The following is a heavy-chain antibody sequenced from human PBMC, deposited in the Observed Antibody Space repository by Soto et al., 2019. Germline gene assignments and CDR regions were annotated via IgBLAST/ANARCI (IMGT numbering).Heavy chain of an antibody. J-gene: IGHJ4*02. CDR3: ARDSFRSSSFEDY. D-gene: IGHD6-6*01. CDR1: GFTVSSNY. CDR2: IYSGGST. Sequence: GGSLRLSCAASGFTVSSNYMSWVRQAPGKGLEWVSVIYSGGSTYYADSVKGRFTISRDNSKNTLYLQMNSLRAEDTAVYYCARDSFRSSSFEDYWGQGTLVTVSS. V-gene: IGHV3-66*01.